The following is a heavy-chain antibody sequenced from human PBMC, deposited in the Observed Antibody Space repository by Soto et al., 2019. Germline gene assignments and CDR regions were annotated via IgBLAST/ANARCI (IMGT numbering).Heavy chain of an antibody. Sequence: QVQLQESGPGLVKPSETLSLSCNVSGGSISSDDFFWSWVRQHPARGLEWIGYIYHSGTTYYNPSLLSPITRSVDTSKEQFSLKLRSVTGADTAVYFCARDEVPGSGLSGGMDGSGQGTAVTV. CDR3: ARDEVPGSGLSGGMDG. CDR2: IYHSGTT. J-gene: IGHJ6*02. V-gene: IGHV4-31*01. CDR1: GGSISSDDFF. D-gene: IGHD3-10*01.